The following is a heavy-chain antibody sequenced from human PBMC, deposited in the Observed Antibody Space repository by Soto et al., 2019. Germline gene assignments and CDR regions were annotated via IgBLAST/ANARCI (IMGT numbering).Heavy chain of an antibody. D-gene: IGHD3-16*01. CDR3: ARGGYYDNSWGKLSHYGLDV. CDR1: GYTFIRYG. CDR2: ISPYNNYT. V-gene: IGHV1-18*01. Sequence: QVQLAQSANEVKKPGASVRVSCKAAGYTFIRYGIAWVRQAPGQGLEWMGWISPYNNYTVYAQKFQGRVSMTADNSTRTVYMNLRGLKSDDTAVYYCARGGYYDNSWGKLSHYGLDVWGQGTSVSVSS. J-gene: IGHJ6*02.